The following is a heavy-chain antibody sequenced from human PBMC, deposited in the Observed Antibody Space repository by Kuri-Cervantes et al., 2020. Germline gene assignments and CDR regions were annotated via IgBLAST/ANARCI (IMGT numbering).Heavy chain of an antibody. J-gene: IGHJ3*02. CDR3: TTDVDQLLFHDAFDI. D-gene: IGHD2-2*01. V-gene: IGHV3-15*01. Sequence: LSLTCAASGFTFSSYWMSWVRQAPGKGLEWVGRIKSKTDGGATDYAAPVKGRFTISRDDSKNTLYLQMNSLKTEDTAVYYCTTDVDQLLFHDAFDIWGQGTMVTVSS. CDR1: GFTFSSYW. CDR2: IKSKTDGGAT.